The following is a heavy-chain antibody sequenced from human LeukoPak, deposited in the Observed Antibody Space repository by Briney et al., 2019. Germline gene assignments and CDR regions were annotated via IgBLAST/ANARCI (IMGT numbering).Heavy chain of an antibody. CDR3: ARGMGLSAEYFQH. J-gene: IGHJ1*01. Sequence: GASVKVSCKASGGTFSSYAISWVRQAPGQGLEWMGGIIPIFGTANYAQKFQGRVTITADESMSTAYMELSSLRSEDTAVYYCARGMGLSAEYFQHWGQGTLVTVSS. V-gene: IGHV1-69*13. CDR1: GGTFSSYA. CDR2: IIPIFGTA. D-gene: IGHD5-24*01.